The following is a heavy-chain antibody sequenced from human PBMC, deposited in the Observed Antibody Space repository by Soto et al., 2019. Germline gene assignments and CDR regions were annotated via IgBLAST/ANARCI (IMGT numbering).Heavy chain of an antibody. Sequence: QVQLQESGPGLVKPSATLSLTCAVSGGSISSSNWWSWGRQPPRKVLGWIGEIYHSGSTNYNPSLKSRVTISVDKSKNQFSLKLSSVTAADTAVYYCARYVVVPAAMGFDPWGQGTLVTVSS. CDR3: ARYVVVPAAMGFDP. D-gene: IGHD2-2*01. V-gene: IGHV4-4*02. J-gene: IGHJ5*02. CDR2: IYHSGST. CDR1: GGSISSSNW.